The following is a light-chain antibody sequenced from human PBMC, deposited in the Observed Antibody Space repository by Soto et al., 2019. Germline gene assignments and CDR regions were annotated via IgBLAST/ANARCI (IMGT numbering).Light chain of an antibody. CDR1: QSLLHSNGYNY. CDR2: LGS. Sequence: DIVMTQSPLYLPVTPGEPASISCRSSQSLLHSNGYNYLDWYLQKPGQSPQLLIYLGSNRSSGVPDRFSGSGSGTDFTLKISSVEAEDVGVYYCMQALQTPWTFGQGTKVEIK. J-gene: IGKJ1*01. CDR3: MQALQTPWT. V-gene: IGKV2-28*01.